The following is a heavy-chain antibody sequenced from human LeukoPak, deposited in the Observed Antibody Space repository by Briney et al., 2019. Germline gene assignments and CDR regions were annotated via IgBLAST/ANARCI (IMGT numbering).Heavy chain of an antibody. CDR2: IYSGGST. Sequence: EGSLRLSCAASGFTVSSNYMSWVRQAPGKGLEWVSVIYSGGSTYYADSVKGRFTISRDNSKNTLYLQMNSLRAEDTAVYYCARIYRGIDAFDIWGQGTMVTVSS. CDR3: ARIYRGIDAFDI. CDR1: GFTVSSNY. D-gene: IGHD3-10*01. J-gene: IGHJ3*02. V-gene: IGHV3-53*01.